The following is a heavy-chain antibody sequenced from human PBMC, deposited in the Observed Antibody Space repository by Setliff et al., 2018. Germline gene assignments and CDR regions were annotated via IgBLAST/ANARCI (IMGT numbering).Heavy chain of an antibody. D-gene: IGHD6-19*01. CDR3: ARGSVEYSRGWYYFDY. CDR2: IIPIFGSA. V-gene: IGHV1-69*13. Sequence: GASVKVSCKASGGTFNSYAISWVRQAPGQGLEWMGGIIPIFGSANYARKFQGRVTVTADESTSTAYMELSSLRSEDTAGYYCARGSVEYSRGWYYFDYWAQGTLVTVSS. CDR1: GGTFNSYA. J-gene: IGHJ4*02.